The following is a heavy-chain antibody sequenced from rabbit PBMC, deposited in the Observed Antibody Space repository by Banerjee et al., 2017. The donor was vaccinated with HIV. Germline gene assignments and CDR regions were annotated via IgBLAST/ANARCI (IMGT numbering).Heavy chain of an antibody. Sequence: QQQLEESGGGLVKPGGTLTLTCKASGIDFSSYYRMCWVRQAPGRGLELIACIYTTSGSTWYASWVNGRFTISRSTSLNTVDLQMTSLTAADTATYFCARGDDSSGWGLYFWGPGTLVTVS. J-gene: IGHJ6*01. D-gene: IGHD4-1*01. CDR1: GIDFSSYYR. CDR3: ARGDDSSGWGLYF. V-gene: IGHV1S43*01. CDR2: IYTTSGST.